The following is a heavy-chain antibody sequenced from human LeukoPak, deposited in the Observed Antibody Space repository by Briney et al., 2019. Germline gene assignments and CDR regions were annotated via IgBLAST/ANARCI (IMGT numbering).Heavy chain of an antibody. D-gene: IGHD1-26*01. CDR2: ISSRGTTI. V-gene: IGHV3-48*03. Sequence: GGSLRLSCAASGFTFSTYEMIGVRQAPGRGLEWLSYISSRGTTIYYADSVKGRFTISRDDARNSLYLQMNSLRAEDTATYYCARSVVGALSFDYWGQGVLVTVSS. J-gene: IGHJ4*02. CDR1: GFTFSTYE. CDR3: ARSVVGALSFDY.